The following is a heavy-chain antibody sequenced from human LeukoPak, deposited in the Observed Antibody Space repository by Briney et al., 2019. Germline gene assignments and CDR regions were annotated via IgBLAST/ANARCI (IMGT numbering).Heavy chain of an antibody. CDR1: GGSFSGYY. CDR3: ARQGRKDFDWLGRESPNYGMDV. J-gene: IGHJ6*02. CDR2: INHSGST. D-gene: IGHD3-9*01. V-gene: IGHV4-34*01. Sequence: PSETLSLTCAVYGGSFSGYYWSWIRQPPGKGLEWIGEINHSGSTNYNPSLKSRVTISVDTSKNQFSLKLSSVTAADTAVYHCARQGRKDFDWLGRESPNYGMDVWGQGTTVTVSS.